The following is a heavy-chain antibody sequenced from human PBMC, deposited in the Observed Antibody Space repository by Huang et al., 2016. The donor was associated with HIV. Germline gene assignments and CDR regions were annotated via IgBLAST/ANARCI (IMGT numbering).Heavy chain of an antibody. CDR2: VNDGGDI. Sequence: CAVYGESLGTYYWAWIRRPPGKGLQWIGEVNDGGDINYNPSLESRVTISVDTSRNQVSLTLTSMTAADTATYYCARRFRVAATRKWFDPWGQGTLVSVSS. V-gene: IGHV4-34*01. CDR3: ARRFRVAATRKWFDP. J-gene: IGHJ5*02. D-gene: IGHD3-10*01. CDR1: GESLGTYY.